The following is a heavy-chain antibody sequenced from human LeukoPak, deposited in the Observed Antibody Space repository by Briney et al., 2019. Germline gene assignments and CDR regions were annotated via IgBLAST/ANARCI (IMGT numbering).Heavy chain of an antibody. D-gene: IGHD1-1*01. CDR1: GFTFSSYG. V-gene: IGHV3-30*03. Sequence: GRSLRLSRAASGFTFSSYGMHWVRQAPGKGLEWVAVISYDGSNKYYADSVKGRFTISRDNSKNTLYLQMNSLRAEDTAVYYCTTIDYWGQGILVTVSS. CDR3: TTIDY. J-gene: IGHJ4*02. CDR2: ISYDGSNK.